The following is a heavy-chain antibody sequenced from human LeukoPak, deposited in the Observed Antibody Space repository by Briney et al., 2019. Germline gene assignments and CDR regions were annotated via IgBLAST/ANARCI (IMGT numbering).Heavy chain of an antibody. D-gene: IGHD3-22*01. CDR3: ARHLYDSSGYYDY. CDR1: GGSMSTYY. J-gene: IGHJ4*02. Sequence: SETLSLTCTVSGGSMSTYYWSWIRQPPGKGLEWIGYIYYSGSTNYNPSLKSRVTISVDTSKNQFSLKLSSVTAADTAVYYCARHLYDSSGYYDYWGQGTLVTVSS. V-gene: IGHV4-59*08. CDR2: IYYSGST.